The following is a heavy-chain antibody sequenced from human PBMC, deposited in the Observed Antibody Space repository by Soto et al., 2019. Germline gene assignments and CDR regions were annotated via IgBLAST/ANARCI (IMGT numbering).Heavy chain of an antibody. CDR3: ARSPYYYGSGALFDY. V-gene: IGHV2-5*02. D-gene: IGHD3-10*01. J-gene: IGHJ4*02. CDR1: GFSLSTSGVG. Sequence: QITLKESGPTLVKPTQTLTLTCTFSGFSLSTSGVGVGWIRQPPGKALEWLAVNYWDDDKRYSPSLKSRLTITKDTSKTQVVLTMTNMDPVDTATYYCARSPYYYGSGALFDYWGQGTLVTVSS. CDR2: NYWDDDK.